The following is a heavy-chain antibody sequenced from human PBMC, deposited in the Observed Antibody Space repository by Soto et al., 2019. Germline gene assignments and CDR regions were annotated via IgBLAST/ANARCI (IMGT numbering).Heavy chain of an antibody. V-gene: IGHV3-33*01. CDR2: IWYDGSNT. CDR3: TTVPVRGVPNDY. Sequence: GGSLRLSCAASGFTFSDYDMHWVRQAPGKGLKWVAVIWYDGSNTYYGDSVKGRFTTSRDNSKNTLYLQMNSLKTEDTAVYYCTTVPVRGVPNDYWGQGTLVTVSS. CDR1: GFTFSDYD. D-gene: IGHD3-10*01. J-gene: IGHJ4*02.